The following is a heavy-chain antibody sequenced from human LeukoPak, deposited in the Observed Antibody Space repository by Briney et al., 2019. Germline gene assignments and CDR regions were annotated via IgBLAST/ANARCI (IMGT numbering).Heavy chain of an antibody. Sequence: GGSLRLSCAASRFTFSGSAMHWVRQASGKGLEWVGRIRSKANSYATAYAASVKGRFTISRDDSKNTAYLQMNSLRAEDTAVYYCARGRQLGYCSGGSCYYYYYMDVWGKGTTVTISS. CDR3: ARGRQLGYCSGGSCYYYYYMDV. V-gene: IGHV3-73*01. D-gene: IGHD2-15*01. CDR2: IRSKANSYAT. J-gene: IGHJ6*03. CDR1: RFTFSGSA.